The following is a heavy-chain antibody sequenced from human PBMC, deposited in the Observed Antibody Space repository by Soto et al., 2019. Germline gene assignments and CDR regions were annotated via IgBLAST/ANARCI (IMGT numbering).Heavy chain of an antibody. CDR3: ARDRAVSARGSFDY. Sequence: QVQLQESGPGLVEPSGTLSLTCAVSGGSASSTNWWSWVRQPPGKGLEWIGEIYHSGSTYYNPSLKSRVTISVDKSKNQFSLRLSSVTAADTAVYFCARDRAVSARGSFDYWGQGTLVTVSS. J-gene: IGHJ4*02. D-gene: IGHD6-19*01. V-gene: IGHV4-4*02. CDR2: IYHSGST. CDR1: GGSASSTNW.